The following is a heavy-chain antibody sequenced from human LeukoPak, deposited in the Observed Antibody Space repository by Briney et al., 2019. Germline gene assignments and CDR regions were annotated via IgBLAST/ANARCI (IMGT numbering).Heavy chain of an antibody. Sequence: GGSLRLSCAAPGFTFSSYWMSWVRQAPGKGLEWVANIKQDGSEKYYVDSVKGRFTISRDNAKNSLYLQMNSLRAEDTAVYYCARSLVRGIAAAGYWGQGTLVTVSS. CDR1: GFTFSSYW. D-gene: IGHD6-13*01. CDR2: IKQDGSEK. CDR3: ARSLVRGIAAAGY. J-gene: IGHJ4*02. V-gene: IGHV3-7*01.